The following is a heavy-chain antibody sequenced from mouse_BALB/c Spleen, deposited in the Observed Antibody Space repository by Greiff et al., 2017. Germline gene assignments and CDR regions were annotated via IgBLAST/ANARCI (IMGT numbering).Heavy chain of an antibody. CDR3: AREFLYYGNFYYAMDY. Sequence: VKLMESGPGLVQPSQSLSITCTVSGFSLTSYGVHWVRQSPGKGLEWLGVIWSGGSTDYNAAFISRLSISKDNSKSQVFFKMNSLQADDTAIYYCAREFLYYGNFYYAMDYWGQGTSVTVSS. V-gene: IGHV2-4-1*01. CDR2: IWSGGST. J-gene: IGHJ4*01. CDR1: GFSLTSYG. D-gene: IGHD2-1*01.